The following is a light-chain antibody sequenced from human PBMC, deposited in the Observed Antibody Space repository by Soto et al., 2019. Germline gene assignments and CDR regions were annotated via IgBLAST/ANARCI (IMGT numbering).Light chain of an antibody. Sequence: QSALTQPPSASGSPGQSVTLSCTGTSSDVGAYNYVSWYQQHPGKAPKLVIYEVSKRPSGVPDRFSGSQSGNTASLTVSGLQAEDEADYYSSSYAGSNNLVFGGGTKLTVL. CDR1: SSDVGAYNY. V-gene: IGLV2-8*01. J-gene: IGLJ3*02. CDR2: EVS. CDR3: SSYAGSNNLV.